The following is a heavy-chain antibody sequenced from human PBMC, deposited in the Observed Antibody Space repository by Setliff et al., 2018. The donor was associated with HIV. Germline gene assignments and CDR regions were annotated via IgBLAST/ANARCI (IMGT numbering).Heavy chain of an antibody. D-gene: IGHD2-21*01. CDR2: INHSGST. CDR1: RLTLSSNY. CDR3: ARSYYGVPYN. V-gene: IGHV4-34*01. Sequence: GSLRLSCTASRLTLSSNYMTWVRQSPGKGLEWIGEINHSGSTNYNPSLKSRVTISVDTSKKQFSLSLTSVTGADTAVYYCARSYYGVPYNWGQGILVTVSS. J-gene: IGHJ4*02.